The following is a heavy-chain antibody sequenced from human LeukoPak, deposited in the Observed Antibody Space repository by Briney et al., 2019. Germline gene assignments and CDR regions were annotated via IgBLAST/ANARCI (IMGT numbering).Heavy chain of an antibody. V-gene: IGHV3-74*01. J-gene: IGHJ6*02. D-gene: IGHD5-18*01. CDR2: ITSDGSTT. Sequence: QPGGSLRLSCAASGFTLSSYAMHWVRQAPGKGPVWVSRITSDGSTTIYADSVKGRFTISRDNAKNTLYLQMNSLRAEDTAVYYCVRDSRYTMDVWGQGTTVTVPS. CDR3: VRDSRYTMDV. CDR1: GFTLSSYA.